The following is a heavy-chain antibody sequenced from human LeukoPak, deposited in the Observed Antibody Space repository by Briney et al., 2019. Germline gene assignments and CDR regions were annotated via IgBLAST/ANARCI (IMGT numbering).Heavy chain of an antibody. CDR3: ARDPYPYSSGWLDAFDI. Sequence: ASVKVSCKASGYTFTSYGISWVRHAPGQGLEWMGWISAYNGNTNYAQKLQGRGTMTTDTSTSTAYMELRSLRSDDTAVYYCARDPYPYSSGWLDAFDIWGQGTMVTVSS. CDR1: GYTFTSYG. CDR2: ISAYNGNT. V-gene: IGHV1-18*01. D-gene: IGHD6-19*01. J-gene: IGHJ3*02.